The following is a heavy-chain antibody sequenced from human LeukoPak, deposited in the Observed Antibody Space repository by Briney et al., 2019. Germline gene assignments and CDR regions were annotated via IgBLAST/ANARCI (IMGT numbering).Heavy chain of an antibody. CDR3: ARAEFYCAGAGCYEMGRHFDY. Sequence: GASVKVSCKTSGYTLTDFGISWVRQAPGQGPEWMGWISGHNGNTNYAENFQGRVTMTTDTSTSTAYMELRSLRSDDTAVYYCARAEFYCAGAGCYEMGRHFDYWGQGTLVTVSS. V-gene: IGHV1-18*04. D-gene: IGHD2-21*01. CDR2: ISGHNGNT. J-gene: IGHJ4*02. CDR1: GYTLTDFG.